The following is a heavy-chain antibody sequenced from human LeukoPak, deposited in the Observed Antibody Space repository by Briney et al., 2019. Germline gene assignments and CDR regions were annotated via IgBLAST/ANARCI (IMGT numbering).Heavy chain of an antibody. D-gene: IGHD2-21*02. CDR1: GDSSYSSY. CDR2: VYTSGNT. V-gene: IGHV4-4*07. CDR3: ARDQTATGYFDY. J-gene: IGHJ4*02. Sequence: SETLSLTCTVSGDSSYSSYWTWIRQPAGKGLEWIGRVYTSGNTKYNPSLKSRVTISVDKSKNQFSLKVNSVTAADTAVYYCARDQTATGYFDYWGQGALVTVSS.